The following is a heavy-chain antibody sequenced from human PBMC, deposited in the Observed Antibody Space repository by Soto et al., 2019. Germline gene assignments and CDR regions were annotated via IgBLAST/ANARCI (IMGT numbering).Heavy chain of an antibody. J-gene: IGHJ3*02. V-gene: IGHV4-31*03. Sequence: QVQLQESGPGLVKPSQTLSLTCTVSGGSISSGGYYWSWIRQHPGKGLEWIGYIYYSGSTYYNPSLKSRGTISVDTSKNQFSLKLSSVTAADTAVYYCARGPGITMIVVRIGAFDIWGQGTMVTVSS. CDR3: ARGPGITMIVVRIGAFDI. CDR2: IYYSGST. D-gene: IGHD3-22*01. CDR1: GGSISSGGYY.